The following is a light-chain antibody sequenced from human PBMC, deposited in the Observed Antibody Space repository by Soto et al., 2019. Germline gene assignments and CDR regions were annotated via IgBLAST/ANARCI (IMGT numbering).Light chain of an antibody. CDR1: QSVSNN. Sequence: EIVMTQSPATLSVSPGERATLFCRASQSVSNNLAWYQKKPGQAPRLLIYGATTRATTLPAKFSDSGSGTEFTLTISNLQSEDFAIYYCQEYNDWPRFTFGPGTKLEIK. CDR3: QEYNDWPRFT. J-gene: IGKJ2*01. CDR2: GAT. V-gene: IGKV3-15*01.